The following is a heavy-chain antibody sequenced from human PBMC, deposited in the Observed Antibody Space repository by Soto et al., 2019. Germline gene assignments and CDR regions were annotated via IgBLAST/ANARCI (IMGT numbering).Heavy chain of an antibody. J-gene: IGHJ4*02. CDR2: IYYSGST. Sequence: SETLSLTCTVSGGSISSGGYYWSWIRQRPGKGLEWIGYIYYSGSTYYNPSLKSRVTISVDTSKNQFSLKLSSVTAADSAVYYCARARITMIVVDYFDYWGQGTLVTVSS. CDR1: GGSISSGGYY. D-gene: IGHD3-22*01. CDR3: ARARITMIVVDYFDY. V-gene: IGHV4-31*03.